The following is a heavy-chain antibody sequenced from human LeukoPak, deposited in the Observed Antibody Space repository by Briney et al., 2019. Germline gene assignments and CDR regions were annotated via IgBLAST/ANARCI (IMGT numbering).Heavy chain of an antibody. D-gene: IGHD2-8*01. CDR1: GFTFSDYY. Sequence: GGSLRLSCAASGFTFSDYYMSWIRQAPGKGLEWVSYISSSGSTIYYADSVKGRFTISRDNAKNSLYLQMNSLRAEDTAVYYCAKAVWGYYYYGMDVWGQGTTVTVSS. CDR3: AKAVWGYYYYGMDV. J-gene: IGHJ6*02. V-gene: IGHV3-11*01. CDR2: ISSSGSTI.